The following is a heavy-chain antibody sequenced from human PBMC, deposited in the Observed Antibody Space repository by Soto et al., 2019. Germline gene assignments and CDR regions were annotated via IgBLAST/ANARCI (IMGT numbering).Heavy chain of an antibody. V-gene: IGHV3-66*01. D-gene: IGHD5-18*01. CDR2: IFSAGST. J-gene: IGHJ4*02. Sequence: EVPLVESGGGLVQPGGSLRLSCAASGFTVSNNYMTWVRQAPGRGLDWVSIIFSAGSTYYADSVRGRFTITRDNSKNTLYLQMNSLRAEDTAIYYCARGAGGNSWRSPTFDSWGQGTLVTVSS. CDR3: ARGAGGNSWRSPTFDS. CDR1: GFTVSNNY.